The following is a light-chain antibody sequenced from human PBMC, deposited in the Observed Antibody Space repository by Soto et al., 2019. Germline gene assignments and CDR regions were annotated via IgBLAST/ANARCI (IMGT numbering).Light chain of an antibody. CDR2: KAS. V-gene: IGKV1-5*03. Sequence: DIQMTQSPSTLSASVGDRVTITCRASQSIGSCLDLYQHKPGKDPKLLIYKASSLESGVPSSFRGSGSGTEFNLTISSRQTDDIATYYCQQYNVTFGQRTKLEIK. CDR3: QQYNVT. J-gene: IGKJ2*01. CDR1: QSIGSC.